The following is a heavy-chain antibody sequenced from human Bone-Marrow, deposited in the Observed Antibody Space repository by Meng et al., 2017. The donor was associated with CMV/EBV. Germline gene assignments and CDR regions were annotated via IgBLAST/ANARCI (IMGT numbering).Heavy chain of an antibody. CDR1: GFTFDDYA. V-gene: IGHV3-9*01. CDR2: ISWNSGSI. J-gene: IGHJ6*02. D-gene: IGHD2-2*01. CDR3: AKDIGYCSSTSCPYYGMDV. Sequence: LSLTCAASGFTFDDYAMHWVRQAPGKGLEWVSGISWNSGSIGYADSVKGRFTISRDNAKNSLYLQMNSLRAEDTALYYCAKDIGYCSSTSCPYYGMDVWGQGTTFTVSS.